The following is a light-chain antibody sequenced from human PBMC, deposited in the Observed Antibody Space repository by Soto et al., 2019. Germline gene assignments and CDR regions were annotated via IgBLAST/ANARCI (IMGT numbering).Light chain of an antibody. J-gene: IGKJ1*01. CDR1: QSISSW. CDR2: DAS. V-gene: IGKV1-5*01. Sequence: DIQMTQYPSTLSASVGDRVTITCRASQSISSWLAWYQQKAGKAPKLLIYDASTLESGVPSRFSGSGSGTEFTLTITSLQPDDFATYYCQQYNTYPETFGQGTKVDI. CDR3: QQYNTYPET.